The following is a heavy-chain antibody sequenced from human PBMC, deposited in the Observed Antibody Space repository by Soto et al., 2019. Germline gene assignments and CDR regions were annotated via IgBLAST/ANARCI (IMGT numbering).Heavy chain of an antibody. CDR3: ARDYLLGSCYYYYYYGMDV. D-gene: IGHD1-26*01. CDR2: ISSSSSYI. V-gene: IGHV3-21*01. Sequence: GGSLRLSCAASGFTFSSYSMNWVRQAPGKGLEWVSSISSSSSYIYYADSVKGRFTISRDNAKNSLYLQMNSLRAEDTAVYYCARDYLLGSCYYYYYYGMDVWGQGTTVTVSS. J-gene: IGHJ6*02. CDR1: GFTFSSYS.